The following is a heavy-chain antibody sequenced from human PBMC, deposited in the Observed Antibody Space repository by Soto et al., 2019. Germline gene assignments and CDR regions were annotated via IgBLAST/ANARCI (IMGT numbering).Heavy chain of an antibody. J-gene: IGHJ3*02. CDR2: IIPILGIA. Sequence: ASVKVSCKASGGTFSSYTISWVRQAPGQGLEWMGRIIPILGIANYAQKFQGRVTITADKSTSTAYMELSSLRSEDTAVYYCARLGFFSCGSCVQGPLDIWGQGTMVT. V-gene: IGHV1-69*02. D-gene: IGHD2-15*01. CDR3: ARLGFFSCGSCVQGPLDI. CDR1: GGTFSSYT.